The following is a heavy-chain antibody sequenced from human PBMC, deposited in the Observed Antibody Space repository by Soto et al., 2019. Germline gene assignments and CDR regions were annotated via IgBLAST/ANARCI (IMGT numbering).Heavy chain of an antibody. Sequence: EVQLVESGGGLVQPGGSLRLSCAASGFTFSSYSRNWVRQAPGKGLEWVSYISSSSSTIFYADSVKGRFTISRDNDKNSLYLQGNSLRAEDTAVYYCAGHVRDSCGQGNLVTVSS. V-gene: IGHV3-48*01. CDR3: AGHVRDS. CDR2: ISSSSSTI. CDR1: GFTFSSYS. J-gene: IGHJ4*02.